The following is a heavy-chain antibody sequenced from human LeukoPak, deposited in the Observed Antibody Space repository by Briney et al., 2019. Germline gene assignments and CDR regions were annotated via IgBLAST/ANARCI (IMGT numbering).Heavy chain of an antibody. J-gene: IGHJ4*02. CDR2: MYYSGST. CDR3: ATTGFWSGYCVDY. CDR1: GRSISSSSYY. Sequence: SETLSLTCTVSGRSISSSSYYWGWIRRPRGKGLEWFGSMYYSGSTYYTPSPKSRVTISVDTSKNQFSLKMSSVTAADTAVYYCATTGFWSGYCVDYWGQGTLVTVSS. V-gene: IGHV4-39*01. D-gene: IGHD3-3*01.